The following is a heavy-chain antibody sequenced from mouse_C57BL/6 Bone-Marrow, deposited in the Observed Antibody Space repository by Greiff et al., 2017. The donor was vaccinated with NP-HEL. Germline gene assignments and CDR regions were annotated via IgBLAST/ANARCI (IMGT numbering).Heavy chain of an antibody. CDR2: IDPSDSYT. CDR3: ARANYYGSSPLYAMDY. Sequence: QVQLQQPGAELVMPGASVKLSCKASGYTFTSYWMHWVKQRPGQGLEWIGEIDPSDSYTNYIQKFKGKSTLTVDKSSSTAYMQLSSLTSEDSAVYYCARANYYGSSPLYAMDYWGQGTSVTVSS. J-gene: IGHJ4*01. CDR1: GYTFTSYW. D-gene: IGHD1-1*01. V-gene: IGHV1-69*01.